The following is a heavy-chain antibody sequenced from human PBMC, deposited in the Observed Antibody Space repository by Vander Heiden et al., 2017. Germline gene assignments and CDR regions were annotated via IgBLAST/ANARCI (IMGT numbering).Heavy chain of an antibody. CDR1: GYKFTSSW. J-gene: IGHJ4*02. CDR2: IYPGDSDT. CDR3: ARLRSGSYYEDY. D-gene: IGHD1-26*01. Sequence: EVQLVQSGAEVKKPGESLQISCQGSGYKFTSSWIGWLRQMPGKGLEWMGIIYPGDSDTQYSPSFQGHVTISADKSISTAYLQWSSLKASDTAMYYCARLRSGSYYEDYWGQGTLVTVSS. V-gene: IGHV5-51*03.